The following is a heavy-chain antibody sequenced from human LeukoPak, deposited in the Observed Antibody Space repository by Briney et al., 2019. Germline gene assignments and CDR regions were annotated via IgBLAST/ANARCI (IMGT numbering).Heavy chain of an antibody. CDR3: ARKYYYDSSGYYFGWFDP. CDR1: GYTFTSYY. CDR2: INPSGGST. V-gene: IGHV1-46*01. D-gene: IGHD3-22*01. J-gene: IGHJ5*02. Sequence: GASVKVSCKASGYTFTSYYMHWVRQAPGHGLEWMGIINPSGGSTSYAQKFQGRVTMTRDTSTSTVYMELSSLRSEDTAVYYCARKYYYDSSGYYFGWFDPWGQGTLVTVSS.